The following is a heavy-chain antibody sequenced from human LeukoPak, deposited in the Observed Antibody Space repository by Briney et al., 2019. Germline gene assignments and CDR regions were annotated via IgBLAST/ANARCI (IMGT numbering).Heavy chain of an antibody. CDR3: ARALHDYRKYGGY. V-gene: IGHV3-21*01. J-gene: IGHJ4*02. Sequence: GGFLRLSCAASGFTFSSYSMNWVRQAPGKGLEWVASMSSISSYKYYADSVKGRFTISRDNAKNSLYLQMNSLRARDTGAYYCARALHDYRKYGGYWGEGNLLPVSS. CDR2: MSSISSYK. CDR1: GFTFSSYS. D-gene: IGHD4-11*01.